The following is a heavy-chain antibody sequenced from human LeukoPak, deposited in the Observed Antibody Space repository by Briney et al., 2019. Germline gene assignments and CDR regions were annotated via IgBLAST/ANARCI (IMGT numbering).Heavy chain of an antibody. CDR1: GGTFSSYA. CDR2: IIPIFGTA. J-gene: IGHJ4*02. CDR3: ARAPGYCGGGSCYYFDY. V-gene: IGHV1-69*13. D-gene: IGHD2-15*01. Sequence: GASVKVSCKASGGTFSSYAISWVRQAPGQGLEWMGGIIPIFGTANYAQKFQGRVTITADESTSTAYMELSSLRSEDTAVYYCARAPGYCGGGSCYYFDYWGQGTLVTVSS.